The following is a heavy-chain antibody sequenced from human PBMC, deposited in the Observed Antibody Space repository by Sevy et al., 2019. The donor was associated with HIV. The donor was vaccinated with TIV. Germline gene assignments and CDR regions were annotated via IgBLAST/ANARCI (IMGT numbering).Heavy chain of an antibody. V-gene: IGHV3-23*01. Sequence: GGSLRLSCAASGFTFSSYTMTWVRQAPGKGLEWVSSLTYSDKTFYADSVKGRFTISRDTSKNTFYLQMNSLRAEDTAVYYCGKALTIGWEKDAFNIWGQGTTVTVSS. D-gene: IGHD1-26*01. CDR1: GFTFSSYT. CDR2: LTYSDKT. CDR3: GKALTIGWEKDAFNI. J-gene: IGHJ3*02.